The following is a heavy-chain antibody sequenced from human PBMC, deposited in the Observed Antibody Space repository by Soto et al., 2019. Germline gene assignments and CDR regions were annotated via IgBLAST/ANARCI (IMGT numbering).Heavy chain of an antibody. Sequence: QVQLVQSGAEVKKPGSSVKVSCKASGGTFSSYAISWVRQAPGQGLEWMGGIIPIFGTANYAQKFQGRVTITADESTRTAYMELSSLRSEETAVYYCASGPKYYYGSEYHFDIWGQGTMVTVSS. CDR2: IIPIFGTA. J-gene: IGHJ3*02. CDR3: ASGPKYYYGSEYHFDI. V-gene: IGHV1-69*01. D-gene: IGHD3-10*01. CDR1: GGTFSSYA.